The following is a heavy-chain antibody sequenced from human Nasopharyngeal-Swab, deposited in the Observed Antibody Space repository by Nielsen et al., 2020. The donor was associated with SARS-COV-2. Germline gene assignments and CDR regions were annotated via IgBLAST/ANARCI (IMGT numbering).Heavy chain of an antibody. CDR1: GFTFSSYA. CDR2: ISSSSSFI. J-gene: IGHJ6*02. CDR3: ARGCVLTGPSCYYYGMDV. Sequence: GESLKTSCAASGFTFSSYAMNWVRQAPGKGLEWVSSISSSSSFIYYADSLKGRFTISRDNAKNSLYLQMNSLRAEDTAVYYCARGCVLTGPSCYYYGMDVWGQGTTVTVSS. V-gene: IGHV3-21*01. D-gene: IGHD3-9*01.